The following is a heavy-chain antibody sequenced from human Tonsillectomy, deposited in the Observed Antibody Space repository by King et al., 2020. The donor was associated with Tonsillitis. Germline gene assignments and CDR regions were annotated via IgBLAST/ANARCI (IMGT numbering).Heavy chain of an antibody. CDR2: IFSNDDK. CDR1: GFSLSNARMG. CDR3: ARGSYYYDSSGYYYGGVFDY. D-gene: IGHD3-22*01. J-gene: IGHJ4*02. V-gene: IGHV2-26*01. Sequence: TLQESGPVLVKPTETLTLTCTVSGFSLSNARMGVSWIRQPPGKALEWLAHIFSNDDKSYNTSLKSRLTISEDTSKSQVVLTMTNMDPVDTATYYCARGSYYYDSSGYYYGGVFDYWGQGTLVTVSS.